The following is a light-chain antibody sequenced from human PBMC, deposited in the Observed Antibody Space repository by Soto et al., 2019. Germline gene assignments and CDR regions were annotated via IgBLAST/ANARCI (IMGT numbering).Light chain of an antibody. V-gene: IGKV3-15*01. CDR1: QRVGSN. Sequence: EIVLTQSPVTLSVSPGERATLSCTASQRVGSNLAWYQHKAGQAPRLLIYVASTRATGVPDRFSGSGSGTEFSLTISSLQSEDFAVYYCQQFNNRPPWTVGQGTKVDSK. CDR3: QQFNNRPPWT. J-gene: IGKJ1*01. CDR2: VAS.